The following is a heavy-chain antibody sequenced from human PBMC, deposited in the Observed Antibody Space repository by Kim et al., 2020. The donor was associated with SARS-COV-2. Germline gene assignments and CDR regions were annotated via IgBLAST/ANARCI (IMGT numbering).Heavy chain of an antibody. CDR3: ARDLYYYDSSGYYSIFDY. CDR1: GFTFSSYW. V-gene: IGHV3-7*01. J-gene: IGHJ4*02. D-gene: IGHD3-22*01. Sequence: GGSLRLSCAASGFTFSSYWMSWVRQAPGKGLEWVANIKQDGSEKYYVDSVKGRFTISRDNAKNSLYLQMNSLRAEDTAVYYCARDLYYYDSSGYYSIFDYWGQGTLVTVSS. CDR2: IKQDGSEK.